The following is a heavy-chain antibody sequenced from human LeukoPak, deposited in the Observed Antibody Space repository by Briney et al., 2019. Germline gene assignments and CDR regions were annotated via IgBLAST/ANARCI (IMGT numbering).Heavy chain of an antibody. Sequence: SQTLSLTCTVAGGSITSSSSYCGWIREPPGKGLEWIGSIYYSGSTYYNPSLKSRVTISVDTSKNQFSLKLSSVTAADTAVYYCARVLRYYYYMDVWGKGTTVTVSS. V-gene: IGHV4-39*07. CDR3: ARVLRYYYYMDV. CDR1: GGSITSSSSY. CDR2: IYYSGST. J-gene: IGHJ6*03. D-gene: IGHD3-16*01.